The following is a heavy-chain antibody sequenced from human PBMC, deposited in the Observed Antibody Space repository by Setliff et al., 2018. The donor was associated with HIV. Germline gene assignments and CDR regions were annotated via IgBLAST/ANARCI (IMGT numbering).Heavy chain of an antibody. CDR1: GYSISSGYY. CDR3: ARRIYGNNPYFDY. Sequence: PSETLSLTCGVSGYSISSGYYWGWIRQPPGKGLEWIGSIYHNGITYNNPSLKSRVTISVDTAQNQFSLKLSSVTAADTAIYYCARRIYGNNPYFDYWSQGTLVTVSS. CDR2: IYHNGIT. J-gene: IGHJ4*02. V-gene: IGHV4-38-2*01. D-gene: IGHD4-17*01.